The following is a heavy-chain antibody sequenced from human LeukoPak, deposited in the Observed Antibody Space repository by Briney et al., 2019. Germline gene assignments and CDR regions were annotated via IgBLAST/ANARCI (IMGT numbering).Heavy chain of an antibody. V-gene: IGHV4-59*01. J-gene: IGHJ1*01. CDR2: IYYSGST. CDR1: GGSISSYY. Sequence: SETLSLTCTVSGGSISSYYWSWIRQPPGKGLEWIGYIYYSGSTNYTPSLKSRVTISVDTSKTQFSLKLSSVTAADTAVYYYARWSPSIVGAREYFQHWGQGTLVTVSS. CDR3: ARWSPSIVGAREYFQH. D-gene: IGHD1-26*01.